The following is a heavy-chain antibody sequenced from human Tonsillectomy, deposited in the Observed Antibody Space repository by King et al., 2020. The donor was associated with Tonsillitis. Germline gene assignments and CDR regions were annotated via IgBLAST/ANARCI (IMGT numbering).Heavy chain of an antibody. CDR1: GFAFSNYW. V-gene: IGHV3-7*01. D-gene: IGHD6-19*01. Sequence: VQLVESGGGLVQPGGSLRLSCAASGFAFSNYWMTWVRQAPGKGLEGVANIKPDGSEKSYVDSVKGRFTFSRDNAKNSLSLQMNSLRVEDTAVYYCVRGGGWSMDCWGQGTLVTVSS. CDR3: VRGGGWSMDC. J-gene: IGHJ4*02. CDR2: IKPDGSEK.